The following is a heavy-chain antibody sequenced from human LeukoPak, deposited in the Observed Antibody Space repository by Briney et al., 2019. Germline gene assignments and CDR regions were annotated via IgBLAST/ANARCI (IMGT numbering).Heavy chain of an antibody. CDR2: INQDGSGK. Sequence: GGSLRLSCAASGFPFSGYWMSWVRQAPGKGLEWVANINQDGSGKYSLDSVKGRLIISRDNAKNSLYLQMNSLRAEDTAVYYCARLTGTTGFDRWGQGLLVTVSS. CDR3: ARLTGTTGFDR. CDR1: GFPFSGYW. D-gene: IGHD1-1*01. V-gene: IGHV3-7*01. J-gene: IGHJ4*02.